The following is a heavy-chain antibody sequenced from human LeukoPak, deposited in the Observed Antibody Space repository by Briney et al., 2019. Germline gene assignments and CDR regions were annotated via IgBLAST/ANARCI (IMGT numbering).Heavy chain of an antibody. D-gene: IGHD3-10*01. CDR1: GGSISSGSYY. V-gene: IGHV4-61*02. J-gene: IGHJ3*02. CDR3: ARVLRFGEPFI. CDR2: VYTSGST. Sequence: PSQTLSLTCTVSGGSISSGSYYWSWIRQPAGKGLEWIGRVYTSGSTNYNPSLKRRVTISLDTSKNQFSLKLSSVTAADTAIYYCARVLRFGEPFIWGQGTMVTVSS.